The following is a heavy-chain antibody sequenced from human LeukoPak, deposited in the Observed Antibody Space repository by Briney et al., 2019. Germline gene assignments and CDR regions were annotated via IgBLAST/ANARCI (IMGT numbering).Heavy chain of an antibody. J-gene: IGHJ4*02. V-gene: IGHV4-31*03. Sequence: MPSQTLSLTCTVSGGSISSGSYYWSWIRQHPGKGLEWIGYIYYSGSTYYNPSLKSRVIISVDTSKNQFSLELSSVSAADTAVYYCARNNWNDGRKLDYWGQGTLVTVSS. CDR2: IYYSGST. D-gene: IGHD1-1*01. CDR1: GGSISSGSYY. CDR3: ARNNWNDGRKLDY.